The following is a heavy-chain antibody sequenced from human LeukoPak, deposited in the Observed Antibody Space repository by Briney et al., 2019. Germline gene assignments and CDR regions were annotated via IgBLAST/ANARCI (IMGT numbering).Heavy chain of an antibody. V-gene: IGHV4-4*03. CDR3: ARGVAPHGLGELLYYFDY. J-gene: IGHJ4*02. D-gene: IGHD3-10*01. Sequence: PGTLSLTCAVSVGSISSSNWWIWVRQPPGKGLEWSGEIYQSGSTKYNPSLKGRVTISVDKSQNQFSLKLSSVTAADKAVYYCARGVAPHGLGELLYYFDYWGQGTLVTVSS. CDR1: VGSISSSNW. CDR2: IYQSGST.